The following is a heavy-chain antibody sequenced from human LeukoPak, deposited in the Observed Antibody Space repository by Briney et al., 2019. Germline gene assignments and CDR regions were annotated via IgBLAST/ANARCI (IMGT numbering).Heavy chain of an antibody. D-gene: IGHD4-17*01. Sequence: ASVKVSCKASGYTFSTFGMSWVRQAPGQGLEWMGWISVYNGNTNYAQKLQGRVTMTTDTSTSTAYMELRSLRSDDTAVYYCARGSYGETYYWGQATLVTVSS. CDR2: ISVYNGNT. V-gene: IGHV1-18*01. CDR1: GYTFSTFG. CDR3: ARGSYGETYY. J-gene: IGHJ4*02.